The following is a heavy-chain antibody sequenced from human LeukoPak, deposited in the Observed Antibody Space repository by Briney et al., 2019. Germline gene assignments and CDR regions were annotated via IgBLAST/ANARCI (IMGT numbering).Heavy chain of an antibody. J-gene: IGHJ4*02. V-gene: IGHV3-7*02. CDR2: INQDRRKK. Sequence: PGGSLRLSCAASGFSFRTHWMSWVRQAPGKGLEWVANINQDRRKKFYVDSVEGRFTISRDDAKTSLFLQMNSLRVEDTAVYYCAKWMGRDSWGQGTLVTVSS. CDR3: AKWMGRDS. CDR1: GFSFRTHW. D-gene: IGHD6-19*01.